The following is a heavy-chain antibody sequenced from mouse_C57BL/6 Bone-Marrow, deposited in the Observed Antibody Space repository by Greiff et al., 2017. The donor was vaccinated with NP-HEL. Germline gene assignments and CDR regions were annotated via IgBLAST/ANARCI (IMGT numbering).Heavy chain of an antibody. CDR2: INYDGSST. Sequence: DVKLVESEGGLVQPGSSMKLSCTASGFTFSDYYMAWVRQVPEKGLEWVANINYDGSSTYYLDSLKSRFIISRDNAKNILYLQMSSLKSEDTATYYCARVVLPYAMDYWGQGTSVTVSS. CDR1: GFTFSDYY. J-gene: IGHJ4*01. V-gene: IGHV5-16*01. D-gene: IGHD1-1*01. CDR3: ARVVLPYAMDY.